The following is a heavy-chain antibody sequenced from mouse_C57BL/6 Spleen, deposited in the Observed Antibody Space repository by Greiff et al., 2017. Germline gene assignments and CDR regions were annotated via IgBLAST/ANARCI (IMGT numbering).Heavy chain of an antibody. CDR1: GYTFTSYW. Sequence: VQLQQPGAELVRPGSSVKLSCKASGYTFTSYWMHWVKQRPIQGLEWIGNIDPSDSETHYNQKFKDKATLTVDKSSSTAYMQLSSLTSEDSAVDYCARWGYGSRNAMDYWGQGTSVTVSS. CDR3: ARWGYGSRNAMDY. J-gene: IGHJ4*01. CDR2: IDPSDSET. D-gene: IGHD1-1*01. V-gene: IGHV1-52*01.